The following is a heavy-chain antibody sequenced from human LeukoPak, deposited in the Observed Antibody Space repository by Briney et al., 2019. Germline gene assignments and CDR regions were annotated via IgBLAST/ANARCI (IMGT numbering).Heavy chain of an antibody. CDR3: ARDFVGATGYDAFDI. J-gene: IGHJ3*02. Sequence: GGSLRLSCAVSGFTVSGNYMSWVRQAPGKGLEWVSLIYSGGTTYYADSVKGRFTISRDNSKNTLYLQMNSLRAEDTAVYYCARDFVGATGYDAFDIWGQGTMVTVSS. CDR2: IYSGGTT. CDR1: GFTVSGNY. D-gene: IGHD1-26*01. V-gene: IGHV3-53*01.